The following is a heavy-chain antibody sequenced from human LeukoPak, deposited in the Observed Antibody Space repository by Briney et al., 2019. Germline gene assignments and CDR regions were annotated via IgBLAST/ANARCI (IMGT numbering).Heavy chain of an antibody. CDR1: GGSISGYY. CDR3: ARHYYDSSGYFYHDY. V-gene: IGHV4-59*08. D-gene: IGHD3-22*01. CDR2: ISYRGST. Sequence: SEILSLTCTVSGGSISGYYWSWIRQPPGKGLEWIGFISYRGSTDYNPSLKSRVTISVDTSKGQFSLNLTSVTAADTAVYYCARHYYDSSGYFYHDYWGQGTLVTVSS. J-gene: IGHJ4*02.